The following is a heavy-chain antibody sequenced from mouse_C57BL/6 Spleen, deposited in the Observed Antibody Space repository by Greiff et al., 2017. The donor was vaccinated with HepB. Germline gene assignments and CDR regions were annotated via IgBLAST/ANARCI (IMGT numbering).Heavy chain of an antibody. J-gene: IGHJ2*01. Sequence: EVQLQQSGPELVKPGASVKISCKASGYSFTGYYMNWVKQSPEKSLEWIGEINPSTGGTTYNQKFKAKATLTVDKSSSTAYMQLKSLTSEDSAVYYCARSNYGYFDYWGQGTTLTVSS. V-gene: IGHV1-42*01. CDR3: ARSNYGYFDY. CDR1: GYSFTGYY. D-gene: IGHD2-5*01. CDR2: INPSTGGT.